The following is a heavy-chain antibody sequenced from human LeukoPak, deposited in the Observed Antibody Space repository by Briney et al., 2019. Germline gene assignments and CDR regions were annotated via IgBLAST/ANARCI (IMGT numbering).Heavy chain of an antibody. CDR2: ICYSGST. J-gene: IGHJ4*02. D-gene: IGHD3-22*01. CDR3: ARDSSGFYRYDY. V-gene: IGHV4-59*01. Sequence: SETLSLTCTVSGGSISSYYWSWIRQPPGKGLEWVGDICYSGSTNYNPSLKSRVTISGDTSKNHFSLKLSSVTAADTAVYYCARDSSGFYRYDYWGQGTLVTVSS. CDR1: GGSISSYY.